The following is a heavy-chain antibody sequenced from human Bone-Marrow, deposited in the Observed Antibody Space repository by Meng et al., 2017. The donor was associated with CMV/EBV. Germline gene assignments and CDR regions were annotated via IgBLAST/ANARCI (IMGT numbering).Heavy chain of an antibody. CDR3: AKDRVVVPAALPYYYYGMDV. J-gene: IGHJ6*02. CDR1: GFTFSSYW. D-gene: IGHD2-2*01. Sequence: GGSLRLSCAASGFTFSSYWMSWVRQAPGKGLEWVSAISGSGGSTYYADSVKGRFTISRDNSKNTLYLQMNSLRAEDTAVYYCAKDRVVVPAALPYYYYGMDVWGQGTTVTVSS. V-gene: IGHV3-23*01. CDR2: ISGSGGST.